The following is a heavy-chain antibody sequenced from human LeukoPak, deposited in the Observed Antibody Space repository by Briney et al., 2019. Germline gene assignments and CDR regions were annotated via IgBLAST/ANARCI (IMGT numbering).Heavy chain of an antibody. CDR3: ANPTLLSDAFDI. Sequence: GGSLRLSCAASGFTFSSYGMHWVRQAPGKGLEWVAFIRYDGSNKYYADSVKGRFTISRDNSKNTLYLQMNSLRAEDTAVYYCANPTLLSDAFDIWGQGAMVTVSS. J-gene: IGHJ3*02. CDR1: GFTFSSYG. V-gene: IGHV3-30*02. CDR2: IRYDGSNK. D-gene: IGHD2-2*01.